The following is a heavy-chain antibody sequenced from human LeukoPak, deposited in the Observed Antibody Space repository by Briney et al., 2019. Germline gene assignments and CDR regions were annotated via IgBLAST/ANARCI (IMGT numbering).Heavy chain of an antibody. Sequence: GGSLRLSCAASGFIFSNYAMSWARQAPGRGLEWVSVISGSAGSTYYADSVKGRFTISRDNSKNTLYLQMNSLRAEDTAVYYCAKARNSGSYWKPIDYWGQGTLVTVSS. CDR3: AKARNSGSYWKPIDY. D-gene: IGHD1-26*01. J-gene: IGHJ4*02. V-gene: IGHV3-23*01. CDR1: GFIFSNYA. CDR2: ISGSAGST.